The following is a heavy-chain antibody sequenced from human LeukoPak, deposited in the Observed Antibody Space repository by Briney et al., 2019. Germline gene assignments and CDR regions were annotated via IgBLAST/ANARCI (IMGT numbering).Heavy chain of an antibody. CDR3: AREAPKTTVTLIYQYNWFDP. Sequence: PGGSLRLSCAASGFTFSTHGMHWVRQAPGKGLEWVAVISYDGSIKDYANSVKGRFTISRDNSKNALYLQMNSLRAEDTAVYYCAREAPKTTVTLIYQYNWFDPWGQGTLVTVSS. CDR2: ISYDGSIK. CDR1: GFTFSTHG. V-gene: IGHV3-30*03. D-gene: IGHD4-17*01. J-gene: IGHJ5*02.